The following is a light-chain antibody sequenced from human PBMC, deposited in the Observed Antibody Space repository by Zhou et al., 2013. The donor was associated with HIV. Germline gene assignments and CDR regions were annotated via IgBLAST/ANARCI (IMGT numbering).Light chain of an antibody. CDR2: GAS. CDR1: QTILTY. Sequence: IQMTQSPSSLSASVGDRVTITCRASQTILTYLNWYQQRPGKAPNLLIYGASSLQSGVPSRFSGSGSGTHFTLTISSLQPEDFATYYCQQSYSTPYTFGQGTNLEMK. V-gene: IGKV1-39*01. J-gene: IGKJ2*01. CDR3: QQSYSTPYT.